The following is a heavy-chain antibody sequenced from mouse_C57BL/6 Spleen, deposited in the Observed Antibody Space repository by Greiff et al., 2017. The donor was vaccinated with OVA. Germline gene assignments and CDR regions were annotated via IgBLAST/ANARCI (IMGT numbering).Heavy chain of an antibody. D-gene: IGHD1-1*01. V-gene: IGHV5-4*01. J-gene: IGHJ1*03. CDR1: GFTFSSYA. CDR2: ISDGGSYT. CDR3: AREVYYYGSSRYFDV. Sequence: EVHLVESGGGLVKPGGSLKLSCAASGFTFSSYAMSWVRQTPEKRLEWVATISDGGSYTYYPDNVKGRFTISRDNAKNNLYLQMSHLKSEDTAMYYWAREVYYYGSSRYFDVWGTGTTVTVSS.